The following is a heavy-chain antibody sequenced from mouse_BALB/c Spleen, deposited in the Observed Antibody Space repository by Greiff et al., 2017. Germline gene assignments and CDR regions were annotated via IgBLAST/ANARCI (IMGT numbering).Heavy chain of an antibody. D-gene: IGHD2-4*01. Sequence: EVMLVESGGGLVKPGGSLKLSCAASGFTFSSYAMSWVRQTPEKRLEWVASISSGGSTYYPDSVKGRFTISRDNARNILYLQMSSLRSEDTAMYYCARGYDYDFDYWGQGTTLTVSS. V-gene: IGHV5-6-5*01. CDR1: GFTFSSYA. CDR2: ISSGGST. J-gene: IGHJ2*01. CDR3: ARGYDYDFDY.